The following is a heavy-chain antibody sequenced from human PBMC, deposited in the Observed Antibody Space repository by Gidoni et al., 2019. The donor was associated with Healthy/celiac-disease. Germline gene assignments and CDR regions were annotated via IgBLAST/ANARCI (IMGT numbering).Heavy chain of an antibody. D-gene: IGHD2-15*01. CDR2: IKQDGSEK. V-gene: IGHV3-7*04. Sequence: EVQLVESGGGLVQPGGSLSISCAASGFTFSSYWMSWVRQAPGKGLEWVANIKQDGSEKYYVDSVKGRFTISRDNAKNSLYLQMNSLRAEDTAVYYCARVGYCSGGSCYLFFDYWGQGTLVTVSS. J-gene: IGHJ4*02. CDR3: ARVGYCSGGSCYLFFDY. CDR1: GFTFSSYW.